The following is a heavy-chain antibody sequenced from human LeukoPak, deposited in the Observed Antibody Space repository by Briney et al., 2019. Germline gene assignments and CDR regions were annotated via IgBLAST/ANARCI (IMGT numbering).Heavy chain of an antibody. CDR1: GGSISSYY. V-gene: IGHV4-59*01. CDR2: IYYSGST. J-gene: IGHJ4*02. CDR3: ARESYSSGWIIDY. Sequence: SGTLSLTCTVSGGSISSYYWSWIRQPPGKGLEWIGYIYYSGSTNYNPSLKSRVTLSVDTSKNQFSLKLSSVTAADTAVYYCARESYSSGWIIDYWGQGTLVTVSS. D-gene: IGHD6-19*01.